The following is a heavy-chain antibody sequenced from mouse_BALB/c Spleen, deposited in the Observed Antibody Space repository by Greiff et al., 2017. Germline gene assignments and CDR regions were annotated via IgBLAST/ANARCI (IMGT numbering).Heavy chain of an antibody. CDR2: ISYSGST. J-gene: IGHJ2*01. Sequence: EVHLVESGPGLVKPSQSLSLSCTATGFSITSDYVWYLIRQSPGNILRWMGYISYSGSTSYNPSLKSRISITRDTSKNQFFLQLNSVTTEDTATYFCARGTYYGNYVVFDYWGQGTTLTVSS. D-gene: IGHD2-1*01. CDR1: GFSITSDYV. CDR3: ARGTYYGNYVVFDY. V-gene: IGHV3-2*02.